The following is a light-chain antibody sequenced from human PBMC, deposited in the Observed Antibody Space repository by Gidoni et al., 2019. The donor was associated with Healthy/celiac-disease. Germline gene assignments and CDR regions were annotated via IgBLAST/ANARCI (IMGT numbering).Light chain of an antibody. J-gene: IGKJ1*01. Sequence: DTQTTQPPSTLSASVGDRVTITCRASQSISSWLAWYQQKPGKAPKLLIYQASSLESGVPSRFSGSGSGTEFTLTISSLQPDDFATYYCQQYNSYPWTFGQGTKVEIK. CDR1: QSISSW. CDR2: QAS. CDR3: QQYNSYPWT. V-gene: IGKV1-5*03.